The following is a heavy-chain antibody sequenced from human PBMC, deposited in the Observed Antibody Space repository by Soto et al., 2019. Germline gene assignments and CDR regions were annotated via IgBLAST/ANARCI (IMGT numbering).Heavy chain of an antibody. D-gene: IGHD3-16*01. V-gene: IGHV1-46*02. CDR1: GYTFNRHY. CDR3: AKRRGGGLTRSSFDY. CDR2: IDPSGGDT. J-gene: IGHJ4*02. Sequence: QVQLVQSGAEVRKPGASVKVSCKASGYTFNRHYIQWVRQAPGQGLEWMGMIDPSGGDTNYAKKFKGRVTLTSTTSTSTVYMELSSLRSEDTAVYYCAKRRGGGLTRSSFDYWGPGTLVIVSS.